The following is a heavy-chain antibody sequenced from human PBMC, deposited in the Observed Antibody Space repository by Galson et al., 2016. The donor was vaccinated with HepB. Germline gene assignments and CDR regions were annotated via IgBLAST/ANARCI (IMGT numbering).Heavy chain of an antibody. CDR3: ARDEGGYRSYYFDY. CDR1: GFTFTNYY. D-gene: IGHD3-22*01. V-gene: IGHV1-46*01. J-gene: IGHJ4*02. Sequence: SVKVSCKASGFTFTNYYIHWVRQAPEQGLEWMGIINLNGGSTNYAQKFQGRVSMTMGTSSSTVYMELSSLRSEDTAVYYCARDEGGYRSYYFDYWGQGTLVTVPS. CDR2: INLNGGST.